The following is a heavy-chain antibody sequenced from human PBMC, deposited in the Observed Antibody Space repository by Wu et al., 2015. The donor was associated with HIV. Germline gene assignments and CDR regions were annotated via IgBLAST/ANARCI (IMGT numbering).Heavy chain of an antibody. Sequence: QVQLVQSGAEVKKPGASLKVSCKASGYNFRGYYIHWVRQAPGQGLEWMGRINPNDGGTHYAQKFQGRVTMTRDTSISTAYMELSSLKSEDTAVYYCARAASFFYDKHGYYRNWYFDVWGRGTLVAVSS. D-gene: IGHD3-22*01. V-gene: IGHV1-2*06. CDR3: ARAASFFYDKHGYYRNWYFDV. J-gene: IGHJ2*01. CDR1: GYNFRGYY. CDR2: INPNDGGT.